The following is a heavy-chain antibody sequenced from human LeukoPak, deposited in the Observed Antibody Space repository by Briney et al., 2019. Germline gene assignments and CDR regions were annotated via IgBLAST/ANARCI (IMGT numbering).Heavy chain of an antibody. D-gene: IGHD6-19*01. Sequence: SVKVSCKASGGTFSSYAISWVRQAPGQGLEWMGRIIPIFGTANYAQKFQGRVTITTDESTSTAYMELSSLRSEDTAVYYCARVVAVAGIAYNRFDPWGQGTLVTVSS. CDR3: ARVVAVAGIAYNRFDP. CDR1: GGTFSSYA. CDR2: IIPIFGTA. V-gene: IGHV1-69*05. J-gene: IGHJ5*02.